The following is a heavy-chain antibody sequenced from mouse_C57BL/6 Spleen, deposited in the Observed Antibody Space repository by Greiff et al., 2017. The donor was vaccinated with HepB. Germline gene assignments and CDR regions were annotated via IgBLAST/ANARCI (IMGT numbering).Heavy chain of an antibody. Sequence: VQLQQSGPELVKPGDSVKISCKASGYSFTGYFMNWVMQSHGKSLEWNGRINPYNGDTFYNQKFKGKATLTVDKSSSTAHMELRSLTSEDSAVYYCARNYDYDERAFAYWGQVTLVTVSA. CDR1: GYSFTGYF. D-gene: IGHD2-4*01. J-gene: IGHJ3*01. CDR2: INPYNGDT. CDR3: ARNYDYDERAFAY. V-gene: IGHV1-20*01.